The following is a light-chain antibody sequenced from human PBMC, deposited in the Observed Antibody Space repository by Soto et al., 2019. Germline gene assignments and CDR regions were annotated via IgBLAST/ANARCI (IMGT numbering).Light chain of an antibody. CDR2: GNN. CDR3: SSYAGSRGLV. V-gene: IGLV1-47*01. J-gene: IGLJ2*01. Sequence: QSVLTQPPSASGTPGQRVTISCSGSSSNIGNNFVYWYQHLPGTAPKLLIYGNNQRPSGVPDRFSGSKSGNTASLTVSGLQAEDEADYYCSSYAGSRGLVFGGGTKLTVL. CDR1: SSNIGNNF.